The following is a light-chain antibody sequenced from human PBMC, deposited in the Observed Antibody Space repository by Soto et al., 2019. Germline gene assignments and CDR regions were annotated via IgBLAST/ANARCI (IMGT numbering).Light chain of an antibody. CDR2: KAS. Sequence: IQTTQSPSTLSASVGDRVTITCRASQSISNWLAWYQQKPGKAPNLLIYKASSLESGVPSRFSGSGSGTEFTLTISSLQTDDFATYYCQQYNTYPLTFGGGTKVDIK. CDR1: QSISNW. V-gene: IGKV1-5*03. CDR3: QQYNTYPLT. J-gene: IGKJ4*01.